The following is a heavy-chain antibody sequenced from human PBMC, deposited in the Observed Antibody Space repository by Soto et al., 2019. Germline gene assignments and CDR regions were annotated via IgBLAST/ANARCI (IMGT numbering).Heavy chain of an antibody. CDR1: GFTFSDHY. CDR3: ARETFLGDYEVANFDY. CDR2: TRNKANSDTT. J-gene: IGHJ4*02. Sequence: EVHLVESGGGLVQPGGSLRLSCAASGFTFSDHYMDWVRQAPGKGLEWVGRTRNKANSDTTEYAASVKGRFTISRDDSQEAIDLQMNSLKTEDTAVYYCARETFLGDYEVANFDYWGQGILVTVAS. D-gene: IGHD4-17*01. V-gene: IGHV3-72*01.